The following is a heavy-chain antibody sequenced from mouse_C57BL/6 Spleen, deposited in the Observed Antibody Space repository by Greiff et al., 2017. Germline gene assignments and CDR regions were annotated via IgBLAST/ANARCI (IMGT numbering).Heavy chain of an antibody. CDR2: ISGGGGNT. CDR3: ARQGLYYGNYVGFAY. CDR1: GFTFSSYT. D-gene: IGHD2-1*01. V-gene: IGHV5-9*01. Sequence: EVMLVESGGGLVKPGGSLKLSCAASGFTFSSYTMSWVRQTPEKRLEWVATISGGGGNTYYPDSVKGRFTISRDNAKNTLYLQMSSLRSEDTALYYCARQGLYYGNYVGFAYWGQGTLVTVSA. J-gene: IGHJ3*01.